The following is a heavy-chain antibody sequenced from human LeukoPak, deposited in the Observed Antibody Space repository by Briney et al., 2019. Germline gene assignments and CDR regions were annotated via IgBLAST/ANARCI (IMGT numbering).Heavy chain of an antibody. Sequence: PGGSLRLSCAASGLTFTNAWMTWVRQAPGKGLEWVGRIKSKTDGGTTDYAAPVKGRFTISRDDSKNALYLQMNSLKIEDTAVYYCTTSLTSGAYIDYWGQGTLVTVSS. CDR3: TTSLTSGAYIDY. CDR2: IKSKTDGGTT. V-gene: IGHV3-15*01. D-gene: IGHD2-15*01. CDR1: GLTFTNAW. J-gene: IGHJ4*02.